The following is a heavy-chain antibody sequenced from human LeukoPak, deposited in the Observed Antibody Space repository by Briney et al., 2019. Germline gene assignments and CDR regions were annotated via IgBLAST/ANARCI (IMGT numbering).Heavy chain of an antibody. CDR2: ISSSSSYI. V-gene: IGHV3-21*01. CDR1: GFTFSSYS. CDR3: TRGGIAAQRRDVFDI. D-gene: IGHD6-13*01. Sequence: GGSLRLSCAASGFTFSSYSMDWVRQAPGQGLEWVLSISSSSSYIYYAESVKGRFTISRDNAKNSLYLQMNSLRAEDTAVYYCTRGGIAAQRRDVFDIWGQGTMVTVSS. J-gene: IGHJ3*02.